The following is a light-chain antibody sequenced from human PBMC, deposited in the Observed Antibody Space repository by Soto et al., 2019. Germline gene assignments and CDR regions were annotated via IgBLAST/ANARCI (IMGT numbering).Light chain of an antibody. CDR2: GAS. Sequence: EIVLTQSPGTLSLSPGERATLSCRASQSVSSSYLAWYQQKPGQAPRLLIYGASSRATGTPDRFSGSGSGTDFTLTISRLEPEDFAVYYCQQYGSSPPLTFGQGTRV. J-gene: IGKJ1*01. CDR1: QSVSSSY. CDR3: QQYGSSPPLT. V-gene: IGKV3-20*01.